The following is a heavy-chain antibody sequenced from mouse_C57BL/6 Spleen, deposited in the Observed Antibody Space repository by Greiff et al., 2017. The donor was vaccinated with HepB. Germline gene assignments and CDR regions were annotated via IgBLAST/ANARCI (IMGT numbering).Heavy chain of an antibody. J-gene: IGHJ2*01. V-gene: IGHV1-82*01. Sequence: VQLQQSGPELVKPGASVKISCKASGYAFSSSWMNWVKQRPGKGLEWIGRIYPGDGDTNYNGKFKGKATLTADKSSSTAYMQLSSLTSEDSAVYFCAQGGEYFDYWGQGTTLTVPS. CDR1: GYAFSSSW. CDR2: IYPGDGDT. CDR3: AQGGEYFDY.